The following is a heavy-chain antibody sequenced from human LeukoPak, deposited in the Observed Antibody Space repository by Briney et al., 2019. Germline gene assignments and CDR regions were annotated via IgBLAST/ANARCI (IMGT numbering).Heavy chain of an antibody. J-gene: IGHJ4*02. CDR2: IIPIFGTA. D-gene: IGHD5-12*01. Sequence: GASVKVSCKASGGTFSSYAISWVRQAPGQGLEWMGGIIPIFGTANYAQKFQGRVTITADKSTSTAYMELSSLRSEDTAVYYCVVATYPFYFDYWGQGTLVTASS. CDR3: VVATYPFYFDY. CDR1: GGTFSSYA. V-gene: IGHV1-69*06.